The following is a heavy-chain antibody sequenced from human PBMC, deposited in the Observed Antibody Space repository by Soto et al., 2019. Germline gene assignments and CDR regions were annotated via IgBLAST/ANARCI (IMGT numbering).Heavy chain of an antibody. Sequence: EVQLVESEGGLVQPGGSLRLSCAASGFTFSSHDMHWVRQATGKGLEWVSAIGTGGDTYYPDSVKGRFTISRENAKNSLYLQMNNLRAGDTAVYYCTRGYYYGMDVWGQGTTVTVSS. CDR2: IGTGGDT. V-gene: IGHV3-13*01. CDR3: TRGYYYGMDV. CDR1: GFTFSSHD. J-gene: IGHJ6*02.